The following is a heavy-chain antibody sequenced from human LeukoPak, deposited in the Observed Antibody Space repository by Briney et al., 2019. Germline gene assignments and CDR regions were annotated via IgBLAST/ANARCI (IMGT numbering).Heavy chain of an antibody. CDR1: GYTFTSYG. V-gene: IGHV1-18*01. Sequence: ASAKVSCKASGYTFTSYGISWVRQAPGQGLEWMGWISAYNGNTNYAQKLQGRVTMTTDTSTSTAYMELRSLRSDDTAVYYCARDPDYGNTYYYYMDVWGKGTTVTVSS. CDR3: ARDPDYGNTYYYYMDV. CDR2: ISAYNGNT. D-gene: IGHD4-17*01. J-gene: IGHJ6*03.